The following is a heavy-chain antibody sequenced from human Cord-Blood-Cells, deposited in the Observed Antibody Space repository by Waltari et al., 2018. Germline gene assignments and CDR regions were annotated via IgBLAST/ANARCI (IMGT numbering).Heavy chain of an antibody. CDR3: ARGPVRGGSFDD. CDR2: INAGNGNT. Sequence: QVQLVQSGAEVKKPGASVKVSCKASGYTFTSYAMHWVRQAPGQRLEWMGWINAGNGNTKYSQKFQGRVTITRDTSASTAYMELSSLRSEDTAVYYCARGPVRGGSFDDWGQGTLVTVSS. CDR1: GYTFTSYA. D-gene: IGHD3-10*01. V-gene: IGHV1-3*01. J-gene: IGHJ4*02.